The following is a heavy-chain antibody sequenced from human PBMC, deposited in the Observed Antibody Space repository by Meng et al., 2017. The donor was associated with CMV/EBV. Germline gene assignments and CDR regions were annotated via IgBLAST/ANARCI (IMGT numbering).Heavy chain of an antibody. CDR3: AKGGGIVVGDTTYYYAVDV. Sequence: GESLKISCAASGFTFSSYDMHWVRQATGKGLEWVSAIGTAGDTYYPGSVKGRFTISRENAKNSLYLQMNSLRAGDTAVYYCAKGGGIVVGDTTYYYAVDVWGQGTTVTVSS. CDR2: IGTAGDT. CDR1: GFTFSSYD. D-gene: IGHD3-22*01. V-gene: IGHV3-13*01. J-gene: IGHJ6*02.